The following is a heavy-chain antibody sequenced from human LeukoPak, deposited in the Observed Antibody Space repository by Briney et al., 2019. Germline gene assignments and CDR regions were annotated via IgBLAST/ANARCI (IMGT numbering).Heavy chain of an antibody. D-gene: IGHD6-6*01. CDR1: GFTFRSYW. V-gene: IGHV3-74*01. CDR2: INSDGSST. J-gene: IGHJ4*02. CDR3: ARDFVEFDY. Sequence: GGSLRLSCAASGFTFRSYWMHWVRQAPGKGLVWVSQINSDGSSTNYADSVKGRFTISRDNAKNTLYLQMNSLRAEDTAVYYCARDFVEFDYWGQGTLVTVSS.